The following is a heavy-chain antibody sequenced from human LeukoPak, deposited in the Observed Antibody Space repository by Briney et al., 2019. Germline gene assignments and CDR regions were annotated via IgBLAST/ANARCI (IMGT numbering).Heavy chain of an antibody. V-gene: IGHV1-69*01. CDR3: ARRDITIFGVATNWFDP. CDR1: GGTFSSYA. Sequence: SVKVSCKASGGTFSSYAISWVRQAPGQGLEWMRGIIPIFGTANYAQKFQGRVTITADESTSTAYMELSSLRSEDTAVYYCARRDITIFGVATNWFDPWGQGTLVTVSA. D-gene: IGHD3-3*01. CDR2: IIPIFGTA. J-gene: IGHJ5*02.